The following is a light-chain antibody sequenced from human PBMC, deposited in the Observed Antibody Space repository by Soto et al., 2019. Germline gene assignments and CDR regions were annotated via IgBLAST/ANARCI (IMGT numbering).Light chain of an antibody. CDR1: SSDIGAYKY. CDR2: DVS. Sequence: QSVLTQPASVSGSPGQSITVSCTGSSSDIGAYKYVSWYQQRPGKAPKLMIYDVSNRPSGVSSRFGGSKSGNTASLTISGLQAEDGADYYCSSYTSSSTYVFGTGTKLTVL. V-gene: IGLV2-14*01. CDR3: SSYTSSSTYV. J-gene: IGLJ1*01.